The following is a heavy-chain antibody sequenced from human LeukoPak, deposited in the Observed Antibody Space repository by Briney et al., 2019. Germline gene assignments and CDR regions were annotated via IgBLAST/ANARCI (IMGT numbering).Heavy chain of an antibody. Sequence: SVKVSCKASVGTFSSYAISWVRQAPGQGLEWMGGIIPIFGTANYAQKFQGRVTITADESTSTAYMELSSLRSEDTAVYYCASRTVVVPAAYYYYYMDVWGKGTTFTVSS. CDR2: IIPIFGTA. J-gene: IGHJ6*03. CDR1: VGTFSSYA. V-gene: IGHV1-69*13. D-gene: IGHD2-2*01. CDR3: ASRTVVVPAAYYYYYMDV.